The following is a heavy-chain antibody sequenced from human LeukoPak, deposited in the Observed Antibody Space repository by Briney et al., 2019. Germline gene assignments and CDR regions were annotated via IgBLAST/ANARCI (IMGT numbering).Heavy chain of an antibody. CDR1: GFTFSSYA. Sequence: PGGSLRLSYAASGFTFSSYAMSWVRQAPGKGLEWVSGIGGSGGSTYYADSVKGRLTISRDNSKNTVYLQMNSLRAEDTAVYYCAKSSGDYKTKFDSWGQGTLVTVSS. CDR2: IGGSGGST. CDR3: AKSSGDYKTKFDS. J-gene: IGHJ4*02. D-gene: IGHD4-17*01. V-gene: IGHV3-23*01.